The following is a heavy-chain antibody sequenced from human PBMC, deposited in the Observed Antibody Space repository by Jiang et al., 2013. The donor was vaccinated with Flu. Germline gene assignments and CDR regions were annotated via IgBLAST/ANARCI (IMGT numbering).Heavy chain of an antibody. CDR2: ISYDGSNK. CDR1: GFTFSSYG. J-gene: IGHJ3*02. CDR3: AKPRGGWTLDDAFDX. V-gene: IGHV3-30*18. D-gene: IGHD6-19*01. Sequence: VQLVESGGGLVKPGGSLRLSCAASGFTFSSYGMHWVRQAPGKGLEWVAVISYDGSNKYYADSVKGRFTISRDNSKNTLYLQMNSLRAEDTAVYYCAKPRGGWTLDDAFDXWGQGTMSPSL.